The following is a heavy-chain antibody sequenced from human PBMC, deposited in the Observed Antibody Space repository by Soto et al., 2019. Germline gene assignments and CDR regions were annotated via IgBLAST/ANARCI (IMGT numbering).Heavy chain of an antibody. CDR2: IYYSGST. D-gene: IGHD3-16*02. Sequence: SETLSLTCPFSGCSISSSSYYWGWIRQPPGKGLEWIGNIYYSGSTYYNPSLKSRVTISVDTSKNQFSLKLSSVTAADTAVYYCARHLKRLTYYDYIWGSYRPFDPWGQGTLVTVSS. J-gene: IGHJ5*02. V-gene: IGHV4-39*01. CDR1: GCSISSSSYY. CDR3: ARHLKRLTYYDYIWGSYRPFDP.